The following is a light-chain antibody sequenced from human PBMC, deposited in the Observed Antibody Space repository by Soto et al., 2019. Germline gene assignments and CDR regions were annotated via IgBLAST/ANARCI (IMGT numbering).Light chain of an antibody. Sequence: LTQPPSASGSPGQSVTISCTGTSSDVGGYNYVSWYQQHPGKAPKLMIFEVTKRPSGVPDRFSGSKSGNTASLTVSGLQAEDEADYYCSSYAGTAYVFGTGTKVTVL. CDR3: SSYAGTAYV. CDR2: EVT. CDR1: SSDVGGYNY. J-gene: IGLJ1*01. V-gene: IGLV2-8*01.